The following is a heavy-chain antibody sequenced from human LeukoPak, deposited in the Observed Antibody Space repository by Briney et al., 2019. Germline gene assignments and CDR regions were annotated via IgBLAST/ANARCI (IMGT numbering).Heavy chain of an antibody. V-gene: IGHV3-30*04. D-gene: IGHD5-18*01. CDR2: ISYDGSNK. Sequence: GGSLRLSCAASGFTFSSYAMHWVRQAPGKGLEWVAVISYDGSNKYYADSVKGRFTISRDNSKNTLYLQMNSLRAEDTAVYYCARHRVQLWFHYWGQGTLVTVSS. J-gene: IGHJ4*02. CDR1: GFTFSSYA. CDR3: ARHRVQLWFHY.